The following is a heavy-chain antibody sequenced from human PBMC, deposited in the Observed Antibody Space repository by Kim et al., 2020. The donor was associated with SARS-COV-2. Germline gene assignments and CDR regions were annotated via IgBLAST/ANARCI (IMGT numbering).Heavy chain of an antibody. D-gene: IGHD3-10*01. J-gene: IGHJ6*02. Sequence: DSVKRRFTISRDNSKNTLYLQMNSLRAEDTAVYFCAKDPYARYFYYGMDVWGQGTTVSVSS. CDR3: AKDPYARYFYYGMDV. V-gene: IGHV3-30*02.